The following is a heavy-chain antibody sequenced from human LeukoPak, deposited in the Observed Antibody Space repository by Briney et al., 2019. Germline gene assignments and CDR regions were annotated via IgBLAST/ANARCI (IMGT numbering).Heavy chain of an antibody. Sequence: GGSLRLSCAASGFTLSSYSMHWVRQAPGKGLEYVSAISANGDSTYYANSVEGRFIISRDNSKNTLYLQMGSLRAEDMAVYYCARRAGDYSHPYDCWGQGTLVTVSS. V-gene: IGHV3-64*01. D-gene: IGHD3-22*01. CDR1: GFTLSSYS. J-gene: IGHJ4*02. CDR3: ARRAGDYSHPYDC. CDR2: ISANGDST.